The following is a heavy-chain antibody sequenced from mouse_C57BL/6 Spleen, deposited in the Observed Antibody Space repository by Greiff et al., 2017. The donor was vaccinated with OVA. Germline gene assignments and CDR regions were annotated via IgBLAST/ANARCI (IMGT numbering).Heavy chain of an antibody. D-gene: IGHD2-1*01. CDR1: GYTFTSYW. V-gene: IGHV1-61*01. CDR3: ARPFYCGSLELAMDY. CDR2: IYPSDSET. Sequence: QVQLQQPGAELVRPGSSVKLSCTASGYTFTSYWMDWVQQSPGQGLEWIGNIYPSDSETHYNQKFKDKATLTVDKSSSTAYMQLSILTSEDSAVYYCARPFYCGSLELAMDYWGQGTSVTVSS. J-gene: IGHJ4*01.